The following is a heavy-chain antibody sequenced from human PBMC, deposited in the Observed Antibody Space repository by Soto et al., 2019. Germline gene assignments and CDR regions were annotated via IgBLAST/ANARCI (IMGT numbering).Heavy chain of an antibody. CDR1: GYTFTSYG. V-gene: IGHV1-18*01. J-gene: IGHJ4*02. CDR2: ISAYNGNT. Sequence: QVQLVQSGAEVKKPGASVKVSCKASGYTFTSYGISWVRQAPGQGLDWMGWISAYNGNTNYAQNLQARVTITTDTSTSTAYMELRSMTSDDTAVYYCGRDSLSVVADKGDYWGQGTLVTVAS. D-gene: IGHD2-15*01. CDR3: GRDSLSVVADKGDY.